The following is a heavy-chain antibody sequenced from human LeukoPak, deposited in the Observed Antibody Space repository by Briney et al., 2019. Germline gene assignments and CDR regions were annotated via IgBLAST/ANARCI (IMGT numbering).Heavy chain of an antibody. D-gene: IGHD1-26*01. Sequence: GASVKVSCKASGYTFNNNGISWVRQAPGQGLEWMGWISAFNGNTNYAQKLQGRVTMTTDTSTSTAYMELRSLRSDDTAVYYCAKALRIHLGGYSGSYGGFDYWGQGTLVTVSS. CDR1: GYTFNNNG. CDR2: ISAFNGNT. CDR3: AKALRIHLGGYSGSYGGFDY. V-gene: IGHV1-18*01. J-gene: IGHJ4*02.